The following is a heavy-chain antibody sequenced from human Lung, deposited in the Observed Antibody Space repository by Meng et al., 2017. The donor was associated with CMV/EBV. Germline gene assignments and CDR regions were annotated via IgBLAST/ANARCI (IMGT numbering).Heavy chain of an antibody. J-gene: IGHJ4*02. CDR1: GYTFTSYG. D-gene: IGHD6-19*01. CDR2: ISTNTGNP. Sequence: VQLVQAGAEVKKPGASVKVSCKASGYTFTSYGISWVRQAPGQGLEWMGWISTNTGNPTYAQGFTGRFVFSVDTSVSTAYLQISSLKAEDTAVYYCGTLKYTSGFYGPAYWGQGALVTVSS. V-gene: IGHV7-4-1*02. CDR3: GTLKYTSGFYGPAY.